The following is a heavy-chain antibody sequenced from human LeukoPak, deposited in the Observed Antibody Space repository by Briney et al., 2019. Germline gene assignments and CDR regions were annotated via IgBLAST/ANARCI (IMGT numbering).Heavy chain of an antibody. CDR1: GFTFSSYS. J-gene: IGHJ6*02. Sequence: GRSLRLSCAASGFTFSSYSMNWVRQAPGKGLEWVSSISSSSSYIYYADSVKGRFTISRDNAKNPLYLQMNSLRAEDTAVYYCASARPSSSWYTYYYYYGMDVWGQGTTVTVSS. CDR2: ISSSSSYI. D-gene: IGHD6-13*01. CDR3: ASARPSSSWYTYYYYYGMDV. V-gene: IGHV3-21*01.